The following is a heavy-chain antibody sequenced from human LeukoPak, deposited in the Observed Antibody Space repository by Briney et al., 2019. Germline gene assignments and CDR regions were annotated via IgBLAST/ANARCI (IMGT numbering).Heavy chain of an antibody. CDR2: TYYRSTWYN. D-gene: IGHD2-2*01. Sequence: SQTLSLTCAISGNSVSSNSVTWNWIRQSPSRGLEWLGRTYYRSTWYNDYAVSVRGRITVNPDTSKNQFSLHLNSVTPEDTAVYYCARRLTQYDCFDPWGQGILVTVSS. V-gene: IGHV6-1*01. J-gene: IGHJ5*02. CDR3: ARRLTQYDCFDP. CDR1: GNSVSSNSVT.